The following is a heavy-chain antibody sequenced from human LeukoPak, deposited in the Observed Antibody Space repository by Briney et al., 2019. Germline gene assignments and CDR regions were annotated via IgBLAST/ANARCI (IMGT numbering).Heavy chain of an antibody. J-gene: IGHJ3*02. CDR2: IIPIFGTA. CDR3: ARGGSWPLIGAFDI. Sequence: SVKVSCKASGGTFSSYAISWVRQAPGQGLEWMGGIIPIFGTANYAQKFQGRVTITADESTSTAYMELSSLRAEDTAVYYCARGGSWPLIGAFDIWGQGTMVTVSS. V-gene: IGHV1-69*13. D-gene: IGHD3-10*01. CDR1: GGTFSSYA.